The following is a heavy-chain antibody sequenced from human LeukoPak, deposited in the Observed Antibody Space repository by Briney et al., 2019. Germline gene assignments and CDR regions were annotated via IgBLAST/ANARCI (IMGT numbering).Heavy chain of an antibody. CDR2: INPSGGST. V-gene: IGHV1-46*01. CDR1: GGTFSSYA. Sequence: ASVKVSCTASGGTFSSYAISWVRQAPGQGLEWMGIINPSGGSTSYAQKFQGRVTMTRDMSTSTVYMELSSLRSEDTAVYYCAREGAWFNSRRFDPWGQGTLVTVSS. J-gene: IGHJ5*02. CDR3: AREGAWFNSRRFDP. D-gene: IGHD1-1*01.